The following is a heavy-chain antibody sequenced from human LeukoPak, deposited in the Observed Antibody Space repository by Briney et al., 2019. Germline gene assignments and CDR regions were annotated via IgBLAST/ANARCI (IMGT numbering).Heavy chain of an antibody. CDR2: IYHSGST. Sequence: SETLSLTCTVSGYPISSGYYWGWIRQPPGKGLEWIGSIYHSGSTYYNPSLKSRVTISVDTSKNQFSLKLSSVTAADTAVYYCARGPAYYYGSGSPYYFDYWGQGTLVTVSS. CDR1: GYPISSGYY. J-gene: IGHJ4*02. CDR3: ARGPAYYYGSGSPYYFDY. V-gene: IGHV4-38-2*02. D-gene: IGHD3-10*01.